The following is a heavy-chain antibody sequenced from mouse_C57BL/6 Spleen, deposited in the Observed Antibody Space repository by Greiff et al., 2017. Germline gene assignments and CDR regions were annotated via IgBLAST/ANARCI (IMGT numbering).Heavy chain of an antibody. CDR1: GFSLTSYG. Sequence: VQVVESGPGLVQPSQSLSITCTVSGFSLTSYGVHWVRQSPGKGLEWLGVIWSGGSTDYNAAFISRLSISKDNSKSQVFFKMNSLQADDTAIYYCASYGSMSTFDVWGTGTTVTVSS. J-gene: IGHJ1*03. V-gene: IGHV2-2*01. CDR2: IWSGGST. CDR3: ASYGSMSTFDV. D-gene: IGHD1-1*01.